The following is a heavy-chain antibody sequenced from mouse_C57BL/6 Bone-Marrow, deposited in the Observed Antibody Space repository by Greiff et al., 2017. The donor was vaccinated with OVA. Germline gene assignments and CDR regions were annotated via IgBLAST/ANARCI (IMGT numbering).Heavy chain of an antibody. J-gene: IGHJ2*01. CDR2: IDLSDSYT. Sequence: QVQLQQPGAELVMPGASVKLSCKASGYTFTSYWMHWVKQRPGQGLEWIGEIDLSDSYTNYNQKFKGNSTLTVDKSSSTAYMQLSSLTSEDSAVYYCVKAGTGTDYWGQGTTLTDSS. V-gene: IGHV1-69*01. D-gene: IGHD4-1*01. CDR1: GYTFTSYW. CDR3: VKAGTGTDY.